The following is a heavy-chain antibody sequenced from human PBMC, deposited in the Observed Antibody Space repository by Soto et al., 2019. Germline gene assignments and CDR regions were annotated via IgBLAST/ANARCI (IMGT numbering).Heavy chain of an antibody. CDR2: IIPILGIA. V-gene: IGHV1-69*02. D-gene: IGHD6-13*01. CDR1: VVTLSSYP. J-gene: IGHJ4*02. Sequence: QVQLVQSGAEVKKPGSSVKFSCNASVVTLSSYPIRWVRQAPGQGLEWMGRIIPILGIANYAQKFQGKVTSTEDKSTRTAYMELSRLRSEETAVYYCAASSSFVTEYYFDSWGQGTLVTVSS. CDR3: AASSSFVTEYYFDS.